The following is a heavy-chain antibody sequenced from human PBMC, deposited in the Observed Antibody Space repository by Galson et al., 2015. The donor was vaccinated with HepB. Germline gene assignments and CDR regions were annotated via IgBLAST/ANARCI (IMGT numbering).Heavy chain of an antibody. CDR2: IDPSDSFS. Sequence: QSGAEVKKPGESLRISCKGSGYNFTSYWISWVRQMPGKGLEWMGRIDPSDSFSHYSPSFQGHVTISADKSINTALLQWSSLKASDTAIYYCARPPSESSGWAYYGMDVWGQGTTVIVSS. CDR3: ARPPSESSGWAYYGMDV. V-gene: IGHV5-10-1*01. D-gene: IGHD6-19*01. J-gene: IGHJ6*02. CDR1: GYNFTSYW.